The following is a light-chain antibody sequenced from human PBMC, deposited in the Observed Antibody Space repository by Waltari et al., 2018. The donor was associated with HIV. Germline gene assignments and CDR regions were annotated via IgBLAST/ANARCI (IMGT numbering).Light chain of an antibody. Sequence: AIRLTQSPSSFSAYTGDRVNITCRASHDISSYLAWYQQKPGKAPKVLIHDASTLQSGVPSRFSGSGSGTDFTLTISCLQSEDFATYYCQHYYTYPMIFGPGTKVDIK. V-gene: IGKV1-8*01. J-gene: IGKJ3*01. CDR2: DAS. CDR1: HDISSY. CDR3: QHYYTYPMI.